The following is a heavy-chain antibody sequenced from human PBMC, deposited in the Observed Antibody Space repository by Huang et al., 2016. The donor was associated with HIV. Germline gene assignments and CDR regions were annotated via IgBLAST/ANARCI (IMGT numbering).Heavy chain of an antibody. Sequence: QVQLVQSGAEVKKPGASVKVSCQPSGYTFTSYNIHWVRQAPGQGLGWVGIINPSRGGTRYAQKLQGRVTMTRDTSTSTVYMELSSLRSDDTAVYSCGRDGSDWSSWSVDSWGQGTLVTVSS. CDR2: INPSRGGT. D-gene: IGHD6-13*01. V-gene: IGHV1-46*03. J-gene: IGHJ4*02. CDR1: GYTFTSYN. CDR3: GRDGSDWSSWSVDS.